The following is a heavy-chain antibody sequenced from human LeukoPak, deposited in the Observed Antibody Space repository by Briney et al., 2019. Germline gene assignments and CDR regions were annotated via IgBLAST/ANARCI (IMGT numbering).Heavy chain of an antibody. CDR3: ARETAYCGGGDCHAYFDY. J-gene: IGHJ4*02. V-gene: IGHV1-69*06. Sequence: GASVKVSCKASGGTFSSYAISWVRQAPGQGLEWMGGIIPIFGTANYAQKFQGRVTITADKSTSTAYMELSSLRSEDTAVYYCARETAYCGGGDCHAYFDYWGQGTLVTVSS. CDR2: IIPIFGTA. D-gene: IGHD2-21*01. CDR1: GGTFSSYA.